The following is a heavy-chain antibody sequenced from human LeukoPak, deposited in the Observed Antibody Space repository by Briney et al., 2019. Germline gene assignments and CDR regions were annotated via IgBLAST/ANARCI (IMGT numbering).Heavy chain of an antibody. CDR2: ISSSSSTI. J-gene: IGHJ4*02. V-gene: IGHV3-48*01. Sequence: GGSLRLSCAASGFTFSSYSMNWVRQAPGRGLEWVSYISSSSSTIFYADSVKGRFTISRDNAKNSLYLQMNSLRSEDTAVYFCARDRTRSVGSGLGRAPMLVYWGQGTLVTVSS. CDR3: ARDRTRSVGSGLGRAPMLVY. CDR1: GFTFSSYS. D-gene: IGHD6-6*01.